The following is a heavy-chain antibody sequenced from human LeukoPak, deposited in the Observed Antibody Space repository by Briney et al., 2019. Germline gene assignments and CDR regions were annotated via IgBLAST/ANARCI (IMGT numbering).Heavy chain of an antibody. CDR2: INHSGST. Sequence: PSETLSLTCAVYGGSFSGYYWSWIRQPPGKGLEWIGEINHSGSTNYNPSLKSRVTISVDTSKNQFSLKLSSVTAADTAVYYCARGIVFGYWGQGTLVTVSS. CDR3: ARGIVFGY. CDR1: GGSFSGYY. D-gene: IGHD3-22*01. V-gene: IGHV4-34*01. J-gene: IGHJ4*02.